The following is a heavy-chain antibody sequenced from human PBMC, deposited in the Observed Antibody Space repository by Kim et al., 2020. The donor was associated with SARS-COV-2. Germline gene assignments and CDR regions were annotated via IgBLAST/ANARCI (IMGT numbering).Heavy chain of an antibody. CDR2: IYYSGST. J-gene: IGHJ6*02. CDR3: ARHAYGSGYYAMDV. Sequence: SETLSLTCNVSGGSISSYYWSWIRQPPGKGLEWIGYIYYSGSTNYNPSLKSRVTISVDTSKNQFSLKLSSVTAADTAVYYCARHAYGSGYYAMDVWGQGTTVTVS. V-gene: IGHV4-59*08. CDR1: GGSISSYY. D-gene: IGHD6-19*01.